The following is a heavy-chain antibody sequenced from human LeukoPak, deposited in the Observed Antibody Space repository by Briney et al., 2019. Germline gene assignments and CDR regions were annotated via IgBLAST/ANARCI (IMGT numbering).Heavy chain of an antibody. V-gene: IGHV5-51*01. CDR2: IYPGDSDT. CDR3: ARRHYYDSSGYYTH. Sequence: GESLKTSCKGSGYSFTSYWIGWVRQMPGKGLEWMGIIYPGDSDTRYSPSFQGQVTISADKSISTAYLQWSSLKASDTAVYYCARRHYYDSSGYYTHWGQGTLVTVSS. J-gene: IGHJ4*02. CDR1: GYSFTSYW. D-gene: IGHD3-22*01.